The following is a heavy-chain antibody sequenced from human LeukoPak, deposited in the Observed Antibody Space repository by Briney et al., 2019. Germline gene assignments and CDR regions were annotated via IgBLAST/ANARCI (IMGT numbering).Heavy chain of an antibody. CDR1: GGSISSYRYY. V-gene: IGHV4-39*07. Sequence: KPSETLSLTCTVSGGSISSYRYYWGWIRQPPGKGLEWIGSVYYSGSAYYNPSLKSPVTISVDMSKNQFSLKLRFVTAADTAVYYCARDRSGWFGELFGAFDIWGQGTMVTVSS. D-gene: IGHD3-10*01. CDR3: ARDRSGWFGELFGAFDI. CDR2: VYYSGSA. J-gene: IGHJ3*02.